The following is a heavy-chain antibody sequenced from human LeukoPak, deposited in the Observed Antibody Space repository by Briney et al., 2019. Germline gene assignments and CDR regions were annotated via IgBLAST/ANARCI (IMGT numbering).Heavy chain of an antibody. CDR1: GFTFSSYW. CDR3: GRGNDF. V-gene: IGHV3-7*01. J-gene: IGHJ4*02. CDR2: IKEDASAQ. D-gene: IGHD3-3*01. Sequence: PGGSLRLSCAASGFTFSSYWMTWVRQAPGKGLEWVANIKEDASAQHYVDSVKGRFTISRDNAKNSLYLQMNSLRAEDTAVYYCGRGNDFWGQGTLVTVSS.